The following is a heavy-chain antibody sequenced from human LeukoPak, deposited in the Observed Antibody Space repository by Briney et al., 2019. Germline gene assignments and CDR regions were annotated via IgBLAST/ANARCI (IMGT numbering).Heavy chain of an antibody. CDR3: ARVYNPDFYYHMDV. Sequence: SETLSLTCTVSGGSISSYYWSWIRQPAGKGLEWIGRIYTSGSTNYNPSLKSRVTMSLDTSKYQFSLKLTSVSAADTAIYFCARVYNPDFYYHMDVWGKGTTVTVSS. CDR2: IYTSGST. D-gene: IGHD1-14*01. J-gene: IGHJ6*03. CDR1: GGSISSYY. V-gene: IGHV4-4*07.